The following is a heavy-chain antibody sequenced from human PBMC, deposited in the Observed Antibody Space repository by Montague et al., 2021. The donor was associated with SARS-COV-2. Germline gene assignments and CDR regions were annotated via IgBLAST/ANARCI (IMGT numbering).Heavy chain of an antibody. CDR1: GGSIAKSNYY. CDR2: IFYTGST. CDR3: ARDGGYYT. V-gene: IGHV4-31*03. D-gene: IGHD2-21*01. Sequence: TLSLTCTVSGGSIAKSNYYWTWIRQHPGKGLEWIGYIFYTGSTYYNPSLKSRLTMSVDTSKNQFSLKLNSATAAGTAVYYCARDGGYYTWGQGTLVTVSS. J-gene: IGHJ5*02.